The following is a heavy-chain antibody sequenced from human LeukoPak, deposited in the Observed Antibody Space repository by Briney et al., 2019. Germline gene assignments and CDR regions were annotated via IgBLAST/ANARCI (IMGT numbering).Heavy chain of an antibody. J-gene: IGHJ4*02. Sequence: ASVKVSCKASGYTFTGYYMHWVRQAPGQGLEWMGWINPNSGGPNYAQKFQGRVTMTRDTSISTAYMELSRLRSDDTAVYYCAPGSSSRSFDYWGQGTLVTVSS. CDR2: INPNSGGP. V-gene: IGHV1-2*02. CDR1: GYTFTGYY. D-gene: IGHD2-2*01. CDR3: APGSSSRSFDY.